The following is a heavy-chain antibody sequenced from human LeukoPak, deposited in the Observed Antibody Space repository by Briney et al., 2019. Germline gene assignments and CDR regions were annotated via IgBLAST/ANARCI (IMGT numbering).Heavy chain of an antibody. CDR1: GYTFTSYY. D-gene: IGHD3-22*01. J-gene: IGHJ5*02. CDR2: INPSGGST. CDR3: ARGQRGNYYDSSGYYYDNWFDP. V-gene: IGHV1-46*01. Sequence: ASVKVSCKASGYTFTSYYMHRVRQAPGQGLEWMGIINPSGGSTSYAQKFQGRVTMTRDTSTSTVYMELSSLRSEDTAVYYCARGQRGNYYDSSGYYYDNWFDPWGQGTLVTVSS.